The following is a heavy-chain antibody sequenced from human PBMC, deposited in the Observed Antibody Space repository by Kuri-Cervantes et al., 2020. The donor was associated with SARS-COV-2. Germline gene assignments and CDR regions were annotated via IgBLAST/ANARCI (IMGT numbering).Heavy chain of an antibody. CDR1: GGSISSSSYY. Sequence: SETLSLTCTVSGGSISSSSYYWGWIRQPPGKGLEWIGSIYTSGSTNYNPSLKSRVTMSVDTSKNQFSLKLSSVTAADTAVYYCARAGYYDSSGYYLYYFDYWGQGTLVTVSS. V-gene: IGHV4-39*07. J-gene: IGHJ4*02. D-gene: IGHD3-22*01. CDR3: ARAGYYDSSGYYLYYFDY. CDR2: IYTSGST.